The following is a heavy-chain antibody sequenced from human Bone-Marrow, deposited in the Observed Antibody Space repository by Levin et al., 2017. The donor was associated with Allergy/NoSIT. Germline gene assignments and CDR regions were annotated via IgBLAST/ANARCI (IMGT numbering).Heavy chain of an antibody. D-gene: IGHD5-12*01. Sequence: PSETLSLTCAVYGGSFSGYCWSWIRQPPGKGLEWIGEINHSGSTNYNPSLKSRVTISVDTSKNQFSLKLSSVTAADTAVYYCARGRFIVATMWPYYFDYWGQGTLVTVSS. CDR1: GGSFSGYC. J-gene: IGHJ4*02. V-gene: IGHV4-34*01. CDR3: ARGRFIVATMWPYYFDY. CDR2: INHSGST.